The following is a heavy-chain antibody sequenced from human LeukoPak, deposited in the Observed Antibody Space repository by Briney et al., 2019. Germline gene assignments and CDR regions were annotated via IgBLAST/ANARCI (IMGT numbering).Heavy chain of an antibody. D-gene: IGHD2-8*02. CDR3: ARGNRFSALLVGRNWFDP. Sequence: SETLSLTCTVSGGSISSYYWSWLRQPPGKGLEWIGYIYYSGSTNYNPSLKSRVTISVDRSKNQFSLNLNSVTAADTAVYYCARGNRFSALLVGRNWFDPWGQGTLVTVSS. J-gene: IGHJ5*02. CDR1: GGSISSYY. V-gene: IGHV4-59*12. CDR2: IYYSGST.